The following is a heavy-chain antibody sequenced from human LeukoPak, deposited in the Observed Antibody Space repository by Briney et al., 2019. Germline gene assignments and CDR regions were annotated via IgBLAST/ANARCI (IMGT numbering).Heavy chain of an antibody. CDR1: GGSISSSSYY. V-gene: IGHV4-39*01. CDR3: ARRLVAGTCFDY. CDR2: IYYSGGT. J-gene: IGHJ4*02. Sequence: SETLSLTCTVSGGSISSSSYYWGWIRQPPGKGLEWIGSIYYSGGTYYKPSLKSRVTISVDKSKNQFSLKLSSVTAADTAVYYCARRLVAGTCFDYWGQGTLVTVSS. D-gene: IGHD6-19*01.